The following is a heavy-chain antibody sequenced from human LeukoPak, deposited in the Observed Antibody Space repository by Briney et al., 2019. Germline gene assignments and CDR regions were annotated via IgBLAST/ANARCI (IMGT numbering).Heavy chain of an antibody. V-gene: IGHV4-61*08. Sequence: PSETLSLTCTVSGGSISSGDYYWSWIRQPPGKGLEWIGYIYYSGSTNYNPSLKSRVTISVDTSKNQFSLKLSSVTAADTAVYYCARAQWELHLDYWGQGTLVTVSS. CDR3: ARAQWELHLDY. D-gene: IGHD1-26*01. J-gene: IGHJ4*02. CDR1: GGSISSGDYY. CDR2: IYYSGST.